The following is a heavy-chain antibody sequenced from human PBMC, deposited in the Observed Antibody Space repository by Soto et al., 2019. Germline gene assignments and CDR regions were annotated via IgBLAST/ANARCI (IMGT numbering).Heavy chain of an antibody. CDR2: IKSKTDGGTT. J-gene: IGHJ6*03. CDR3: TTDLDNRKKEYYYYYDYMDV. D-gene: IGHD2-2*03. Sequence: PGGSLRLSCAASGFSFSNAWMSWVRQAPGKGLEWVGRIKSKTDGGTTDYAAPVKGRFTISRDDSKNTLYLQMNSLKTEDTAVYYCTTDLDNRKKEYYYYYDYMDVWGKGTTVTVSS. CDR1: GFSFSNAW. V-gene: IGHV3-15*01.